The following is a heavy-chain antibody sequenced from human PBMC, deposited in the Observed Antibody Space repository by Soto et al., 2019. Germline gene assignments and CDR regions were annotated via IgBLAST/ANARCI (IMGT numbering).Heavy chain of an antibody. CDR3: ARGGVTLIVGIFGSPLDI. J-gene: IGHJ3*02. V-gene: IGHV3-33*01. CDR2: IGYDGNNK. Sequence: QVQLVESGGGWVQPGRSLRLSCEATGFSFTTYGMHWVRQAPGKGLEWVAVIGYDGNNKYYADSVEGQFTISRDNSKNHVYHQMKSLRGDDTGVYYWARGGVTLIVGIFGSPLDIWGRGTVVTVSS. D-gene: IGHD1-26*01. CDR1: GFSFTTYG.